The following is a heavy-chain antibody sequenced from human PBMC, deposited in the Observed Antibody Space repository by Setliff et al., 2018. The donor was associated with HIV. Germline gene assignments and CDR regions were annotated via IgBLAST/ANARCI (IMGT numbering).Heavy chain of an antibody. D-gene: IGHD1-26*01. Sequence: PSETLSLTCTVSGDSISTDYWTWIRQPPGKGLEWLGHIYSSGSTNYNPSLKSRVTISVDTSKNQFSLKLSSVTAADTAVYYCASRRAAMWRGLFVGFENWGQGTLVTVSS. CDR3: ASRRAAMWRGLFVGFEN. V-gene: IGHV4-4*09. CDR1: GDSISTDY. J-gene: IGHJ4*02. CDR2: IYSSGST.